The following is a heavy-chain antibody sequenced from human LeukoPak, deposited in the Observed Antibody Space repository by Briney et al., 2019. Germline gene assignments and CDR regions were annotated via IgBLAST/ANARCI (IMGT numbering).Heavy chain of an antibody. CDR2: ISAYNGNT. CDR1: GYTFTSYG. J-gene: IGHJ3*02. V-gene: IGHV1-18*01. CDR3: ARVGYDFWSGSLFDAFDI. D-gene: IGHD3-3*01. Sequence: GASVKVSCKASGYTFTSYGISWVRHAPGQGLEWMGWISAYNGNTNYAQKLQGRVTMTTDTSTSTAYMELRSLRSDDTAVYYCARVGYDFWSGSLFDAFDIWGQGTMVTVSS.